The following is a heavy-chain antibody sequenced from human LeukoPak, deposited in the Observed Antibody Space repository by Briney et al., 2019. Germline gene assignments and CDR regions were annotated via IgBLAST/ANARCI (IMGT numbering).Heavy chain of an antibody. CDR3: ARVFPHGYSDY. CDR2: IHYSGST. D-gene: IGHD5-24*01. J-gene: IGHJ4*02. CDR1: GGSINNYY. V-gene: IGHV4-59*01. Sequence: SETLSLTCTVSGGSINNYYWTWLRQPPGKGLEWIGYIHYSGSTKYSPSLKSRLTISVDTSKNQFSLGLTSVTAADTAIYYCARVFPHGYSDYWGQGTLVTVSS.